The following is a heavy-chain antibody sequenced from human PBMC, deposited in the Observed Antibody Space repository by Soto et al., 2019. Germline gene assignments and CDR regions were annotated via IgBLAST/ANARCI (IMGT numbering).Heavy chain of an antibody. CDR3: AKDVGSSGWYDGFDS. Sequence: EVQLVESGGGLVQPGRSLRLSCAASGFSFGYYAMQWVRQVPGKGLEWVSSISWNGESIGYADSVKGRFTISRDNGKKSVYLQMNSLRGEDTGLYYCAKDVGSSGWYDGFDSWGQGALVTVS. CDR1: GFSFGYYA. D-gene: IGHD6-19*01. J-gene: IGHJ4*02. V-gene: IGHV3-9*01. CDR2: ISWNGESI.